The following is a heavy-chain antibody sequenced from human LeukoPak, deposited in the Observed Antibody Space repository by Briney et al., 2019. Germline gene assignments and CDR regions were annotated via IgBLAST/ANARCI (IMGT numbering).Heavy chain of an antibody. CDR2: IGTAGDI. Sequence: GGSLRLSCAASGFTFSSYDMHWVRQVTGEGLEWVSSIGTAGDIYFPGSVKGRFTISRENAKNSLYLQMNSLRAGDTAVYYCARGVRRPGSGGYSIRYFDYWGQGTLVTVSS. V-gene: IGHV3-13*01. D-gene: IGHD3-10*01. J-gene: IGHJ4*02. CDR3: ARGVRRPGSGGYSIRYFDY. CDR1: GFTFSSYD.